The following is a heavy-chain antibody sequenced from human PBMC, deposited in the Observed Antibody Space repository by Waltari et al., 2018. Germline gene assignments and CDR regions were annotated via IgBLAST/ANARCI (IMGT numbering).Heavy chain of an antibody. CDR1: GYTFTSYG. J-gene: IGHJ5*02. CDR3: ARAGIVGATRNNWFDP. D-gene: IGHD1-26*01. CDR2: FSAYNGNT. Sequence: QVQLVQSGAEVKKPGASVKVSCKASGYTFTSYGISWVRQATGQGLEWMGWFSAYNGNTNYAQKLPGRVTMTTDTSTITAYMELRSLRSDDTAVYYCARAGIVGATRNNWFDPWGQGTLVTVSS. V-gene: IGHV1-18*01.